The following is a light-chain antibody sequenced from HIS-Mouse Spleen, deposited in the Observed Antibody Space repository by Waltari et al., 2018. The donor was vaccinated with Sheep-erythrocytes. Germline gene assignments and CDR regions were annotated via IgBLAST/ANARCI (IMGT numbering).Light chain of an antibody. CDR2: RNN. CDR1: ISNIGSNY. Sequence: QSVLTQPPSASGTPGQRVTIPCSGSISNIGSNYVYWYQQLPGTAPKLLIYRNNQRPSGVPDRFSGSKSGTSASLAISGLRSEDEADYYCAAWDDSLSGPVFGGGTKLTVL. J-gene: IGLJ3*02. CDR3: AAWDDSLSGPV. V-gene: IGLV1-47*01.